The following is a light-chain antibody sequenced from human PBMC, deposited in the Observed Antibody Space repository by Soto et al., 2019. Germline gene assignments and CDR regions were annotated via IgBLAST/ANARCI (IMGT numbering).Light chain of an antibody. V-gene: IGLV1-44*01. Sequence: QSVLTQPPSASGAPGQRVTISCSGSSSNIGSGTVNWYQQLPGTAPKLLIYNNNQWASGVPDRFSGSKSGTSASLAISGLQSEDEGDYYCAAWDDSLNGLYVFGTGTKGTVL. CDR1: SSNIGSGT. CDR2: NNN. J-gene: IGLJ1*01. CDR3: AAWDDSLNGLYV.